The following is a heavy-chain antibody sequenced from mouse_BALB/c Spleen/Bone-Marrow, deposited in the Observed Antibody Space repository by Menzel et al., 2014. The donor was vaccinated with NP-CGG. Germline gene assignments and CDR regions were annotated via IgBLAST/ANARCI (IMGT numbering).Heavy chain of an antibody. CDR2: IYPSDSYT. J-gene: IGHJ3*01. V-gene: IGHV1-69*02. CDR3: TTGAY. Sequence: VQLQQSGAELVRPGASVKLSCKASGYTFTSYWINWVKQRPGQSLEWIGNIYPSDSYTNYNQKFKDKATLTVDKSSSTAYMQLSSPTSEDSAVYYCTTGAYWGQGTLVTVSA. D-gene: IGHD4-1*01. CDR1: GYTFTSYW.